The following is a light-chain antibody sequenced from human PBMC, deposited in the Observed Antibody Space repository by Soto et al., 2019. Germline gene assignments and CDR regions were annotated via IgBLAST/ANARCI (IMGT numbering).Light chain of an antibody. V-gene: IGLV2-14*03. J-gene: IGLJ1*01. CDR1: SSDVGAYKY. Sequence: QSELTKPASVSGSPGQSITISCTHTSSDVGAYKYVSWYQQLPGQAPKLLIYNVSNRPSGVANRFSGYKSGHTASLTISGLHALDEANYYCSSYTCSLTPYVSGTGTKVPGL. CDR2: NVS. CDR3: SSYTCSLTPYV.